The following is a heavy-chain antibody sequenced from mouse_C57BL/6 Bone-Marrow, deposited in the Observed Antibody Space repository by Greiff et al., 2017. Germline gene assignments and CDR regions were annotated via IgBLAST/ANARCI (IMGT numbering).Heavy chain of an antibody. Sequence: QVQLQQPGAELVMPGASVKLSCKASGYTFTSYWMHWVKQRPGQGLEWIGEIDPSDSYTNYNQKFKGKSTLTVDKSSSTSYMQLSSLTSEDSAVCYCARGLFDYWGQGTTLTVSS. CDR2: IDPSDSYT. CDR3: ARGLFDY. J-gene: IGHJ2*01. V-gene: IGHV1-69*01. CDR1: GYTFTSYW.